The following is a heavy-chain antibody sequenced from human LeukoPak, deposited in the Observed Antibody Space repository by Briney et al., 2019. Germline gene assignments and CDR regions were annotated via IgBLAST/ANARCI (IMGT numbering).Heavy chain of an antibody. J-gene: IGHJ4*02. D-gene: IGHD5-18*01. Sequence: KPSETLSLTCTVSGGSISSSSYYWNWIRQPPGKGLEWIGYIYYSGSNNYNPSLKSRVTISVDTSKNQFSLKLSSVTAADTAVYYCARGYSYGQPPDYWGQGTLVTVSS. CDR1: GGSISSSSYY. V-gene: IGHV4-61*01. CDR3: ARGYSYGQPPDY. CDR2: IYYSGSN.